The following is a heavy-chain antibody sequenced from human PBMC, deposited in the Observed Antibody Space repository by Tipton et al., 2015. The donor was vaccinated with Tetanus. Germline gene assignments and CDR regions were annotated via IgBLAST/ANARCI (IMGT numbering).Heavy chain of an antibody. CDR3: ARPPPDYRRTWTTYYFDF. CDR1: GFTFSSYP. CDR2: IAGTAGST. V-gene: IGHV3-23*01. D-gene: IGHD3/OR15-3a*01. Sequence: GSLRLSCAASGFTFSSYPMAWVRQAPGKGLEWVSGIAGTAGSTYYRDSVRGRFTVSRGNSKDTLYLQMNSLTTEDTAVYYCARPPPDYRRTWTTYYFDFWGQGTVVTVSS. J-gene: IGHJ4*02.